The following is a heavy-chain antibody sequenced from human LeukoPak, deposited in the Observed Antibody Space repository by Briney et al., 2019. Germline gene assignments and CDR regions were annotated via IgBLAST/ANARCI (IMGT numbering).Heavy chain of an antibody. Sequence: ASVKVSCKASGYTFTSYDINWVRQATGQGLEWMGWMNPNSGNTGYAQKLQGRVTMTTDTSTSTAYMELRSLRSDDTAVYYCARDGASWGSTLDVWGIGTTVTVSS. CDR2: MNPNSGNT. CDR1: GYTFTSYD. V-gene: IGHV1-8*01. CDR3: ARDGASWGSTLDV. D-gene: IGHD2-2*01. J-gene: IGHJ6*04.